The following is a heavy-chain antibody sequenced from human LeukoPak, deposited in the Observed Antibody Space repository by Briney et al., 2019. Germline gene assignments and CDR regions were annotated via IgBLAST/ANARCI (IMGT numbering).Heavy chain of an antibody. CDR3: AREYYDVSTGYYGANSD. V-gene: IGHV1-2*02. CDR2: INPNSGDT. J-gene: IGHJ4*02. Sequence: ASVKVSCKASGYILTDYYMHWVRQAPGQGLEWMGWINPNSGDTNYAQKFQGRVTMTSDTSISTAYMELSRLRSDDTAVYYCAREYYDVSTGYYGANSDWGQGTLVTVSS. CDR1: GYILTDYY. D-gene: IGHD3-9*01.